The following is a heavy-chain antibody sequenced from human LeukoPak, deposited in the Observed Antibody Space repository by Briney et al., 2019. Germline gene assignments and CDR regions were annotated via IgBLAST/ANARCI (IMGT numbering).Heavy chain of an antibody. V-gene: IGHV3-74*01. CDR1: GFTFSTQW. CDR3: ARTIQGYGGNSFDY. D-gene: IGHD4-23*01. J-gene: IGHJ4*02. CDR2: IKSDGSST. Sequence: GGSLRLSCAASGFTFSTQWMHWVRQPPGKGLVWVSRIKSDGSSTTYAGSVKGRFTISRDNANNMLYLQMNSLRAEDTAVYYCARTIQGYGGNSFDYWGQGTLVTVSS.